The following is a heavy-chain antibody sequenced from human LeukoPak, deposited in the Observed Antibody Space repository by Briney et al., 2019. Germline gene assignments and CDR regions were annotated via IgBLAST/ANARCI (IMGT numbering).Heavy chain of an antibody. V-gene: IGHV4-31*03. CDR2: IYYSGGT. CDR3: AGNYGMDV. J-gene: IGHJ6*02. Sequence: SETLSLTCTVSGGSISSGGYYWSWVRQLPGKGLEWIGYIYYSGGTYYNPSLKSRVTISVDTSKNQFSLKLSSVTAADTAVYYCAGNYGMDVWGLGTTVTVSS. CDR1: GGSISSGGYY.